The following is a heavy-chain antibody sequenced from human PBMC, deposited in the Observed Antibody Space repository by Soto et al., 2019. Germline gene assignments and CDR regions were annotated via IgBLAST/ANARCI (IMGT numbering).Heavy chain of an antibody. CDR3: ARVPIDTYMIYWSDP. CDR1: GDSVSSGDYY. D-gene: IGHD3-16*01. Sequence: QVQLRESGPGLVKPSETLSLTCTVSGDSVSSGDYYWTWIRQPPGKGLEWVGHIYFSGRTNYIPSLESRVTISLDTSKNHFSLKLTSVTAADTAVYYCARVPIDTYMIYWSDPWGQGTLVTVSS. V-gene: IGHV4-61*08. J-gene: IGHJ5*02. CDR2: IYFSGRT.